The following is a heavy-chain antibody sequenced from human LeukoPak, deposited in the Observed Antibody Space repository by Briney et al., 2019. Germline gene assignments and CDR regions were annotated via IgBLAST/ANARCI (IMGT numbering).Heavy chain of an antibody. CDR3: AKETDYNYIYYFDY. V-gene: IGHV3-23*01. D-gene: IGHD5-24*01. J-gene: IGHJ4*02. CDR2: ISGSGAST. Sequence: GGSLRLSCAASGFTFSGCAMSWVRQAPGKGLAWVSGISGSGASTYYADSVKGRFTISRDNSKNTLYLQMNSLRAEDTVVYSCAKETDYNYIYYFDYWGQGTLVTVSS. CDR1: GFTFSGCA.